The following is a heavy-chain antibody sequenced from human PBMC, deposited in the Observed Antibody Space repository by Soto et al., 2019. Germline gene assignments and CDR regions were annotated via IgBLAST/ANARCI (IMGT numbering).Heavy chain of an antibody. Sequence: QVQLVESGGGVVQPGKSLRLSCAASGFTFSTYGIHWVRQAPGKGLEWVALISYDGGSKYYGDSVKGRFIISRDNSKKTVSLQMKSLRADDTAVYFCAKEKLAMTVVVADYFDSWGQGTLVTVSS. V-gene: IGHV3-30*18. CDR3: AKEKLAMTVVVADYFDS. CDR2: ISYDGGSK. CDR1: GFTFSTYG. J-gene: IGHJ4*02. D-gene: IGHD3-22*01.